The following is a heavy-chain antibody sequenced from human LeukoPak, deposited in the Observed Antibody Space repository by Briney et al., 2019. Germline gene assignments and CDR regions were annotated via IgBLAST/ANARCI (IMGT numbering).Heavy chain of an antibody. V-gene: IGHV1-2*02. D-gene: IGHD3-10*01. J-gene: IGHJ4*02. CDR3: ARASNYYGSFGGDY. CDR2: INPNSGGT. Sequence: ASVKVSCKASGYTFTGYYMHWVRQAPGQGLEWMGWINPNSGGTNYAQKFQGRVTMTRDTSINTAYMELSRLRSDDTAVYYCARASNYYGSFGGDYWGQGTLVTVSS. CDR1: GYTFTGYY.